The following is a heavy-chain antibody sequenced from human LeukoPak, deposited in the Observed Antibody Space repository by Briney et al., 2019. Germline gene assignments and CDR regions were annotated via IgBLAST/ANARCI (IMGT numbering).Heavy chain of an antibody. J-gene: IGHJ5*02. Sequence: SETLSLTCTVSGYSISSGYYWGWLRQPPGKGLGWIGSIYHSGSTYYNPSLKSRVTIAVDTSKNQFSLQLSSVTAADTAVYYCARDSDTMWSNWFDPWGQGTLVTVSS. CDR2: IYHSGST. CDR3: ARDSDTMWSNWFDP. CDR1: GYSISSGYY. V-gene: IGHV4-38-2*02. D-gene: IGHD3-3*01.